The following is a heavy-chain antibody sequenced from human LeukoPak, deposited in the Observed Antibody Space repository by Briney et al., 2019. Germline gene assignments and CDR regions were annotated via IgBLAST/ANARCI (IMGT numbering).Heavy chain of an antibody. D-gene: IGHD3-9*01. CDR3: ARQLRYFDWLLRGSFDY. Sequence: PSETLSLTCAVYGGSFSGYYWSWIRQPPGKGLEWIGEINHSGSTNYNPSLKSRVTISVDTSKNQFSLKLSSVTAADTAVYYCARQLRYFDWLLRGSFDYWGQGTLVTVSS. CDR2: INHSGST. V-gene: IGHV4-34*01. CDR1: GGSFSGYY. J-gene: IGHJ4*02.